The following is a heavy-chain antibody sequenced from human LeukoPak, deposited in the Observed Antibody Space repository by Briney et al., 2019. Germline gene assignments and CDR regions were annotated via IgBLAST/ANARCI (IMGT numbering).Heavy chain of an antibody. CDR3: AKEGAGYGYDY. V-gene: IGHV3-74*01. Sequence: GGSLGLSCAASGFTFSAYWMHWVRRTPGKGLVWVSRIKNDGSSTVYADSVKGRFTISRDNAKSTLYLQMNSLGAEDTAIYYCAKEGAGYGYDYWGQGTLVTVSS. CDR1: GFTFSAYW. J-gene: IGHJ4*02. D-gene: IGHD5-12*01. CDR2: IKNDGSST.